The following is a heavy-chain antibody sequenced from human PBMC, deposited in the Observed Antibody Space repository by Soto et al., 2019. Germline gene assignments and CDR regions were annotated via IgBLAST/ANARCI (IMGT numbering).Heavy chain of an antibody. CDR1: GYTFTSYD. V-gene: IGHV1-8*01. Sequence: ASVKVSCKASGYTFTSYDINWVRQATGQGLEWMGWMNPNSGNTGYAQKFQGRVTMTRNTSISTAYMELSSLRSEDTAVYYCARVQYYDFWSGLDYWGQGTLVTVSS. J-gene: IGHJ4*02. CDR2: MNPNSGNT. D-gene: IGHD3-3*01. CDR3: ARVQYYDFWSGLDY.